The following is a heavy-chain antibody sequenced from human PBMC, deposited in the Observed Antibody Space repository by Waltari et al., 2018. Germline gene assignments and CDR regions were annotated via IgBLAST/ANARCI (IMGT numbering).Heavy chain of an antibody. CDR1: GGSISSSYY. D-gene: IGHD3-22*01. J-gene: IGHJ3*02. V-gene: IGHV4-39*01. Sequence: RLQESGPGRMKPSETLSLICTVSGGSISSSYYWGWISQPPGKGLEWIGSAYYSGNTYYNPSLKSRVTISVDTSNNQFSLRLTPVTASDTAVYYCARSNYYDSSGYFKYALNIWGQGTMVTVSS. CDR2: AYYSGNT. CDR3: ARSNYYDSSGYFKYALNI.